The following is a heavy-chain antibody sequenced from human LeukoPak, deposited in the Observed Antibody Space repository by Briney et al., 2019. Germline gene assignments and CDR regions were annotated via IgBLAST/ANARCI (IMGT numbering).Heavy chain of an antibody. D-gene: IGHD6-19*01. Sequence: ASVKVSCKASGYTFTSYAMHWVRQAPGQRLEWMGWINAGNGNTKYSQKFRGRVTTTRDTSASTAYMELSSLRSEDTAVYYCARDKVAGTLLDYWGQGTLVTVSS. J-gene: IGHJ4*02. CDR1: GYTFTSYA. CDR3: ARDKVAGTLLDY. V-gene: IGHV1-3*01. CDR2: INAGNGNT.